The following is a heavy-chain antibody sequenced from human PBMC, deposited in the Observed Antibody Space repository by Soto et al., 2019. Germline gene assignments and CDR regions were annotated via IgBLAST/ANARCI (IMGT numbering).Heavy chain of an antibody. V-gene: IGHV3-48*02. CDR3: ARDLLLWFGEGYGMDV. CDR1: GFTFSSYS. J-gene: IGHJ6*02. Sequence: GGSLRLSCAASGFTFSSYSMNWVRQAPGKGLEWVSYISSSSSTIYYADSVKGRFTISRDNAKNSLYLQMNSLRDEDTAVYYCARDLLLWFGEGYGMDVWGQGTTVTVSS. D-gene: IGHD3-10*01. CDR2: ISSSSSTI.